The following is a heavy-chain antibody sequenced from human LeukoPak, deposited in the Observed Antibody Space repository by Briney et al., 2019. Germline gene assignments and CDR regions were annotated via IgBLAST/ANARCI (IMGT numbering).Heavy chain of an antibody. D-gene: IGHD3-22*01. J-gene: IGHJ4*02. Sequence: SETLSLTCTVSGDSISSGSYYWSWIRQPAGKGLEWIGRIYSSGSTNYNPSLKSRVTISVDTSKNQFSLKLSSVTAADTAVYYCARGEYYYDSSGYRFDYWGQGTLVTVSS. CDR2: IYSSGST. CDR1: GDSISSGSYY. V-gene: IGHV4-61*02. CDR3: ARGEYYYDSSGYRFDY.